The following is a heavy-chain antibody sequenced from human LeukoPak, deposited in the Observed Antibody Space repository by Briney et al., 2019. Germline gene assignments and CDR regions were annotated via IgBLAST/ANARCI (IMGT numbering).Heavy chain of an antibody. J-gene: IGHJ5*02. Sequence: SETLSLTCTVSGGSISSYYWSWIRQPPGKGLEWIGYIYYSGSTNYNPSLKSRVTISVDTSKNQFSLKLSSVTAADTAVYYCARKTALSGDYDWFDPWGQGTLVTVSS. CDR3: ARKTALSGDYDWFDP. CDR1: GGSISSYY. CDR2: IYYSGST. V-gene: IGHV4-59*01. D-gene: IGHD4-17*01.